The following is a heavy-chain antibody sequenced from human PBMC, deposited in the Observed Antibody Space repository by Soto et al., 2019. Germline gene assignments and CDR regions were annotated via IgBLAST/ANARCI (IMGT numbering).Heavy chain of an antibody. Sequence: XGPTPVNRTQTLTLTSTFSALSLSTSGVGVGCIRPHPGKALEWLALIYWDDDKRYSPSLKNRLTVSKDTSTNRLVLTITNISPDDTGTYFCAHAGDFDLLSFDRWGPGTLVTVSS. D-gene: IGHD2-15*01. CDR1: ALSLSTSGVG. J-gene: IGHJ4*02. CDR2: IYWDDDK. CDR3: AHAGDFDLLSFDR. V-gene: IGHV2-5*02.